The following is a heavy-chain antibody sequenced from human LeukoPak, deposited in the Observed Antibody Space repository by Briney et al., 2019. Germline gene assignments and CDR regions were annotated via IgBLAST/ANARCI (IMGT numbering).Heavy chain of an antibody. CDR2: MNPNSGNT. V-gene: IGHV1-8*01. CDR1: GYTFTSYD. CDR3: ARVARGSGGALFYFDY. D-gene: IGHD3-10*01. J-gene: IGHJ4*02. Sequence: ASVKVSCKASGYTFTSYDINWVRQATGQGLEWMGWMNPNSGNTGYAQKFQGRVTMTRNTSISTAYMELSSLRSEDTAVYYCARVARGSGGALFYFDYWGQGTLVTVSS.